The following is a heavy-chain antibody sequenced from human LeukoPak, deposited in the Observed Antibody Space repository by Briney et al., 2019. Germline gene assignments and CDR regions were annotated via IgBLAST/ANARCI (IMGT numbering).Heavy chain of an antibody. CDR2: ISSSGSTI. CDR1: GFTFSDYY. J-gene: IGHJ4*02. Sequence: GGSLRLSCAASGFTFSDYYMSWIRQAPGKGLEWVSYISSSGSTIYYADSVKGRFTISRDNAKNSLYLQMNSLRAEDTAVYYCASNCSSTSCYKDYWGQGTLVTVSS. D-gene: IGHD2-2*02. CDR3: ASNCSSTSCYKDY. V-gene: IGHV3-11*04.